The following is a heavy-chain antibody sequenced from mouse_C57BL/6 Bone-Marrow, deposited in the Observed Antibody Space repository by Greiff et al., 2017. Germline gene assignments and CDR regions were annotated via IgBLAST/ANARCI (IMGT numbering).Heavy chain of an antibody. CDR3: ARGYYYGSSYHVLALDY. V-gene: IGHV1-52*01. D-gene: IGHD1-1*01. CDR2: IDPSDSET. J-gene: IGHJ2*01. Sequence: VQLQQPGAELVRPGSSVKLSCKASGYTFTSYWMHWVKQRPIQGLEWIGNIDPSDSETHYNQKFKDKATLTVDKSSSTAYMQLSSLTSEDSAVYYCARGYYYGSSYHVLALDYWGQGTTLTVSS. CDR1: GYTFTSYW.